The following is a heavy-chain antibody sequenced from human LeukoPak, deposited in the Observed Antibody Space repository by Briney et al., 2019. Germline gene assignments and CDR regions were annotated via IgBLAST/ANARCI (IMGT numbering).Heavy chain of an antibody. CDR1: AYTFTSYG. Sequence: ASVEVSCKASAYTFTSYGISWVRQAPGQGLEWMGWISAYNGNTNYAQKLQGRVTMTTDTSTSTAYMELRSLRSDDAAVFYCAREGGIVGAMRAFDIWGQGTMVTVSS. CDR3: AREGGIVGAMRAFDI. V-gene: IGHV1-18*01. D-gene: IGHD1-26*01. CDR2: ISAYNGNT. J-gene: IGHJ3*02.